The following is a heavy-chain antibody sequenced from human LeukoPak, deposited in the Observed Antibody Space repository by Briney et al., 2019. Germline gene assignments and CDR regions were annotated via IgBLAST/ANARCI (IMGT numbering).Heavy chain of an antibody. CDR2: IKQDGSEK. V-gene: IGHV3-7*03. J-gene: IGHJ4*02. D-gene: IGHD3-10*01. CDR3: ARVLSGLLYYFDY. CDR1: GFTFSSYW. Sequence: GGSLRLSCAASGFTFSSYWMSWVRQAPGKGLEWVANIKQDGSEKYYVDSVKGRFTISRDNGKNSLYQQMNSLRAEDTAVYYCARVLSGLLYYFDYWGQGTLVTVSS.